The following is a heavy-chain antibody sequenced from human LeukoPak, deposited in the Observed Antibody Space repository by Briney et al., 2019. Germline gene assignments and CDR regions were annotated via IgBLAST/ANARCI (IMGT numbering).Heavy chain of an antibody. CDR1: GGSFSGYY. Sequence: SETLSLTCAVYGGSFSGYYWSWIRQPPGKGLEWIGEINHSGSTNYNPSLKSRVTISVDTSKNQFSLKLSSVTAADTAVYYCARHAPRYCSSTSCYHWYFDLWGRGTLVTVSS. J-gene: IGHJ2*01. CDR3: ARHAPRYCSSTSCYHWYFDL. CDR2: INHSGST. V-gene: IGHV4-34*01. D-gene: IGHD2-2*01.